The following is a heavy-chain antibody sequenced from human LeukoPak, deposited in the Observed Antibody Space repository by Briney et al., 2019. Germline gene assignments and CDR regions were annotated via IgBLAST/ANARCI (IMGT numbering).Heavy chain of an antibody. J-gene: IGHJ5*02. CDR2: IYYSGST. Sequence: SETLSLTCTASGVSISTYYWSGLREPPGKGLQRVGYIYYSGSTNYNPSLKSRVTISVDTSKNQFSLKLSSVTAADTAVYYCARSQAYCSSTTCYVNWFDPWGQGTLGTVSS. V-gene: IGHV4-59*01. CDR1: GVSISTYY. D-gene: IGHD2-2*01. CDR3: ARSQAYCSSTTCYVNWFDP.